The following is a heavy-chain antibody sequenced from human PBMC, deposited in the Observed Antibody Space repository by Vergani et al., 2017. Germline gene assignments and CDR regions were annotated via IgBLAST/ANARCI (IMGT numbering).Heavy chain of an antibody. J-gene: IGHJ4*02. CDR3: ARHGGSGNFYHRFDS. CDR1: NYSISRGYF. Sequence: QVQLQESGPGLVKPSETLSLPCTVPNYSISRGYFWGWIRRPPGKGLEWIAGFHHTGMTYNNPSLKSPVTISVDTSKNLNSLNLNSVTAADTALYYCARHGGSGNFYHRFDSWGQGTLVTVSS. CDR2: FHHTGMT. D-gene: IGHD3-10*01. V-gene: IGHV4-38-2*02.